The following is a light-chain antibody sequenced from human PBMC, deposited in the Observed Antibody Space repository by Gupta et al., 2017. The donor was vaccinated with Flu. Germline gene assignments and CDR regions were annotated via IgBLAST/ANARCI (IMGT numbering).Light chain of an antibody. V-gene: IGKV1-39*01. CDR3: QQNYSTPVS. CDR2: AAS. CDR1: QSSSSY. Sequence: DIQMTQSPSSLSASVGDRVTITCRARQSSSSYLAWYQQKAGKAPKLLIYAASSMQSGVPSRFSGSGSGTDFTLTISSLQPEDFAAYYCQQNYSTPVSFGGGTKVEIK. J-gene: IGKJ4*01.